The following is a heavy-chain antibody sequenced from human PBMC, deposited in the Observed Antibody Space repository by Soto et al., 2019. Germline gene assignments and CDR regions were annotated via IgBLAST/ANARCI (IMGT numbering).Heavy chain of an antibody. CDR3: ANWCAKLGYVYAMLTGNYGYYYMDV. V-gene: IGHV5-51*01. D-gene: IGHD5-18*01. Sequence: PGESLKISCKGSGYSFTSYWIGWVRQMPGKGLEWMGIIYPGDSDTRYSPSFQGQVTISADKSTSTAYLQWSSLKASDTAMYYCANWCAKLGYVYAMLTGNYGYYYMDVWGKGTTVTVSS. CDR1: GYSFTSYW. J-gene: IGHJ6*03. CDR2: IYPGDSDT.